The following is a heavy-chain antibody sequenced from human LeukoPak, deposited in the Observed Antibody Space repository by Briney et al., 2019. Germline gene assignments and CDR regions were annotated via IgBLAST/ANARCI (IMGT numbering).Heavy chain of an antibody. D-gene: IGHD5-18*01. V-gene: IGHV4-59*01. CDR1: GGSISSYY. CDR3: ARDSAGYSYGEYYYYYYMDV. J-gene: IGHJ6*03. CDR2: IYYSGST. Sequence: PSETLSLTCTVSGGSISSYYWSWIRQPPGKGLEWIGYIYYSGSTNYNPSLKSRVTISVDTSKNQFSLKLSSVTAADTAVYYCARDSAGYSYGEYYYYYYMDVWGKGTTVTVSS.